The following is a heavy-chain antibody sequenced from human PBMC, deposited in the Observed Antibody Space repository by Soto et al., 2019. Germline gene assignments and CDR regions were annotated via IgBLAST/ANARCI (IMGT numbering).Heavy chain of an antibody. CDR2: IIANLGKT. CDR3: AREAGTDYYYYYYMDV. J-gene: IGHJ6*03. D-gene: IGHD1-1*01. CDR1: GYTFTSYG. V-gene: IGHV1-18*01. Sequence: ASVKVSCKASGYTFTSYGISWVRQAPGQGLEWMGWIIANLGKTNYAQKFQGRVTMTADTSTSTAYMELSSLRSEDTAVYYCAREAGTDYYYYYYMDVWGKGTTVTVSS.